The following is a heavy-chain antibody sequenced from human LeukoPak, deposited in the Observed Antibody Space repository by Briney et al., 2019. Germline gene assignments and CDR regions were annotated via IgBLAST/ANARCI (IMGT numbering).Heavy chain of an antibody. CDR1: GGTFSSYA. D-gene: IGHD2-15*01. CDR2: IIPIFGTA. V-gene: IGHV1-69*13. J-gene: IGHJ4*02. CDR3: ARERRYCSGGSCYYFDY. Sequence: ASVKVSCKASGGTFSSYAISWVRQAPGQGPEWMGGIIPIFGTANYAQKFQGRVTITADESTSTAYMELSSLRSEDTAVYYCARERRYCSGGSCYYFDYWGQGTLVTVSS.